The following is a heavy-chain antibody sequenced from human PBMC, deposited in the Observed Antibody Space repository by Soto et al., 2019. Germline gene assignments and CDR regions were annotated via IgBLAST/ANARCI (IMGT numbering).Heavy chain of an antibody. J-gene: IGHJ5*02. CDR3: ARRECSGGTCSFAP. Sequence: QLQLQESGPGLVKPSETLSLTCSVSGGSISSSNYYRAWIRQPPGKGLEWIGSIHYTGSTYYNPSLKSRVTISVDTSKNQFSLKLTSVSAADTAVYYCARRECSGGTCSFAPWGQGPLFTVSS. V-gene: IGHV4-39*01. CDR1: GGSISSSNYY. CDR2: IHYTGST. D-gene: IGHD2-15*01.